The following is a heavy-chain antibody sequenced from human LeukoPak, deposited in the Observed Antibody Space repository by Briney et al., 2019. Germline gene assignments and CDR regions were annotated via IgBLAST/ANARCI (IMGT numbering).Heavy chain of an antibody. CDR1: GFTFSSYA. CDR3: AKTLVGTYAFDV. J-gene: IGHJ3*01. Sequence: GGSLRLSCAGSGFTFSSYAMSWVRQAPGKGLEWVSAISGSGDTTYYADSVKGRFTISRDNSKNTLYLQMNSLRAEDTAVYYCAKTLVGTYAFDVWGQGTMVTVSS. V-gene: IGHV3-23*01. D-gene: IGHD1-26*01. CDR2: ISGSGDTT.